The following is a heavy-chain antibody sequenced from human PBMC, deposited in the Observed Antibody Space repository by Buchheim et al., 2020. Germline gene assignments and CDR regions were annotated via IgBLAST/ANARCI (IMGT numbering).Heavy chain of an antibody. J-gene: IGHJ4*02. CDR1: GFTFSSYG. D-gene: IGHD4-23*01. CDR3: AILHESAGNYYFDY. V-gene: IGHV3-30*03. Sequence: QVQLVESGGGVVQPGRSLRLSCAASGFTFSSYGTHWVRQAPGKGLEWVAVISYDGSNKYYADSVKGRFTISRDNSKNTLYLQMNSLRAEDTAAYYCAILHESAGNYYFDYWGQGTL. CDR2: ISYDGSNK.